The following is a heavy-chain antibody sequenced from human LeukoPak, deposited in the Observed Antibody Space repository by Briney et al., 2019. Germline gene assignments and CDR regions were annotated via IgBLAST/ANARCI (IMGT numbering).Heavy chain of an antibody. V-gene: IGHV3-30*04. J-gene: IGHJ6*03. CDR1: GFTFSSYA. CDR2: ISYDGSNK. CDR3: ARDAARYYYYMDV. Sequence: GGSLRLSCAASGFTFSSYAMHWVRQAPGKGLEWVAVISYDGSNKHYADSVKGRFTISRDNSKNTLYLQMNSLRAEDTAVYYCARDAARYYYYMDVWGKGTTVTVSS. D-gene: IGHD6-25*01.